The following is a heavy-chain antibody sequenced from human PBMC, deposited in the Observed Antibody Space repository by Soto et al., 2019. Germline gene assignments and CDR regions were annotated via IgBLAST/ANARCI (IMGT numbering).Heavy chain of an antibody. J-gene: IGHJ6*02. CDR2: ITSNGGNT. D-gene: IGHD2-21*01. Sequence: PGGSLRLSCAASGFTFSSYAMHWFCQAPGKGLECVSAITSNGGNTDYASSVKGRFTISRDNSKNTLYLQMGSLRAEDMAVYYCARRIPFGYGMDVWGQGTTVTSP. CDR1: GFTFSSYA. V-gene: IGHV3-64*01. CDR3: ARRIPFGYGMDV.